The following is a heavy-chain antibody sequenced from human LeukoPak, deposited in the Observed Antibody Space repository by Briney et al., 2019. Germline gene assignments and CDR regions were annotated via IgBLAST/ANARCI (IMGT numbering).Heavy chain of an antibody. V-gene: IGHV4-59*01. J-gene: IGHJ4*02. CDR2: IYYSGST. CDR1: GGSISSYY. CDR3: ARDRLTFGVDY. D-gene: IGHD3-16*01. Sequence: SETLSLTCTVSGGSISSYYWSWIRQPPGKGLEWIGYIYYSGSTNYNPSLKSRVAISVDTSKNQFSLKLSSVTAADTAVYYCARDRLTFGVDYWGQGTLATVSS.